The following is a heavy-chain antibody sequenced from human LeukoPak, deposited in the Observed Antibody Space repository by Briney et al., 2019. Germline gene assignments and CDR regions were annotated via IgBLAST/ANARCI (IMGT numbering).Heavy chain of an antibody. J-gene: IGHJ6*03. Sequence: SETLSLTCTVSGGSIITRSFYWGWIRQPPGKGLEWIGSIYYSGSTYYNPSLKSRVTISVDTSKNQFSLKLSSVTAADTAVYYCASLVPMDVWGKGTTVTVSS. CDR3: ASLVPMDV. V-gene: IGHV4-39*07. D-gene: IGHD3-10*01. CDR1: GGSIITRSFY. CDR2: IYYSGST.